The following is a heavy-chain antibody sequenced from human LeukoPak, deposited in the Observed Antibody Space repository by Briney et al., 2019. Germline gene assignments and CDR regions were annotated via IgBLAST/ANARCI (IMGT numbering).Heavy chain of an antibody. V-gene: IGHV3-7*01. Sequence: SVGSLRLSCAASGFTFSSYWMSWVRQAPGKGLEWVANIKQDGSEKYYVDSVKGRFTISRDNAKNSLYLQMNSLRAEDTAVYYCASTVGATPASFDYWGQGTLVTVSS. CDR2: IKQDGSEK. D-gene: IGHD1-26*01. CDR1: GFTFSSYW. CDR3: ASTVGATPASFDY. J-gene: IGHJ4*02.